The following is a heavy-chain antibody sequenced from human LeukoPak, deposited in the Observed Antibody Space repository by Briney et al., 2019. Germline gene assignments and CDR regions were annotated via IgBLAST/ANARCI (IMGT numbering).Heavy chain of an antibody. Sequence: GGSLRLSCAASGFTFSSNGMTWVRQAPGKGLKWVANIKQDGSERNYVDSVKGRFTISRDNPKNSLYLQMNTLRDEDTAVYYCATGAGCGYWGQRTLVTASS. CDR3: ATGAGCGY. CDR2: IKQDGSER. V-gene: IGHV3-7*01. J-gene: IGHJ4*02. D-gene: IGHD6-19*01. CDR1: GFTFSSNG.